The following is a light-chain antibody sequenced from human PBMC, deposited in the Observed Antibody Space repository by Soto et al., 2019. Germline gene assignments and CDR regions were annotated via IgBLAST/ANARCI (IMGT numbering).Light chain of an antibody. Sequence: DIQMTQSPSSLSASVGDRVTITCRASQSTSSYLNWYQQKPGKAPKLLIYAASSLQSGVPSRFSGSGSGTDFTLTISSLQPEDFATYYCQQSYSTHRYTFGQGTKLEIK. J-gene: IGKJ2*01. CDR1: QSTSSY. V-gene: IGKV1-39*01. CDR2: AAS. CDR3: QQSYSTHRYT.